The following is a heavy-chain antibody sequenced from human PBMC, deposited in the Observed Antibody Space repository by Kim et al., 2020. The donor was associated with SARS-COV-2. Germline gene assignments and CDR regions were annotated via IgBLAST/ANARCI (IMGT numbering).Heavy chain of an antibody. Sequence: GGSLRLSCAASGFTFSSYGMHWVRQAPGKGLDWVALISYDGSNKYYADSVKGRFTISRDNSKSTLYLQMNNLTSEDTDLYYCAKASSREQWLVKGWGQGTTVTVSS. J-gene: IGHJ6*02. D-gene: IGHD6-19*01. V-gene: IGHV3-30*18. CDR3: AKASSREQWLVKG. CDR1: GFTFSSYG. CDR2: ISYDGSNK.